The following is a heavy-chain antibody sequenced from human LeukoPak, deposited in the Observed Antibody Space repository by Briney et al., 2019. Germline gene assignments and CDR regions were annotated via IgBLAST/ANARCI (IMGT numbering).Heavy chain of an antibody. D-gene: IGHD1-1*01. Sequence: ASVKVSCKASGYTFTGYYMHWVRQAPGQGLEWMGWINPDSGGTKSAQKFHGRVTMTRDTSISTAYMELSRLRSDDTAVYYCARDLEGLEGYFDYWGQGTLVTVSS. CDR3: ARDLEGLEGYFDY. CDR2: INPDSGGT. V-gene: IGHV1-2*02. J-gene: IGHJ4*02. CDR1: GYTFTGYY.